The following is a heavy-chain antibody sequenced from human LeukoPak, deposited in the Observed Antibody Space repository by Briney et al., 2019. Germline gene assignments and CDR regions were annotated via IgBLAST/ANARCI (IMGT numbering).Heavy chain of an antibody. V-gene: IGHV1-69*01. CDR2: IIPIFGTA. D-gene: IGHD2-15*01. J-gene: IGHJ3*02. Sequence: SVKVSCKASGGTFSSYAISWVRQAPGQGLEWMVGIIPIFGTANYAQKFQGRVTITADESTSTAYMELSSLRSEDTAVYYCARALCSGGSCYSDDAAFDIWGQGTMVTVSS. CDR3: ARALCSGGSCYSDDAAFDI. CDR1: GGTFSSYA.